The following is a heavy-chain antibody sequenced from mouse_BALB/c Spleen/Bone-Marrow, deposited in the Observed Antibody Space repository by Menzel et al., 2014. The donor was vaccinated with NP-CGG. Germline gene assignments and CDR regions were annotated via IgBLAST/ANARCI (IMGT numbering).Heavy chain of an antibody. Sequence: EVKLMESGPDLVKPGASVKMSCKASGYTFTDYYMKWVKQSHGKRPEWIGDINPNNGNTFYNQKFKGKASLTVDKSSTTAYMQLNSLTSEDSAVYYCARSRAMDYWGQGTSVTVSS. CDR2: INPNNGNT. CDR1: GYTFTDYY. J-gene: IGHJ4*01. V-gene: IGHV1-26*01. CDR3: ARSRAMDY.